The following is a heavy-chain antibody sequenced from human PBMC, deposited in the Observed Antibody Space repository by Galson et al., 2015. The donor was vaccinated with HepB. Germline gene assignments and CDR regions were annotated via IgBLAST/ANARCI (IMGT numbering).Heavy chain of an antibody. J-gene: IGHJ3*02. D-gene: IGHD3-16*02. Sequence: QSGAEVKKPGESLKISCKGSGYSFTTYWIGWVRQMPGKGLEWMGIIYPGDSDTRYSPSFQGQVTISADKSISTAYLQWSSLKASDTAMYYCARHPTRYKSLDAFDIWGQGTMVTVSS. V-gene: IGHV5-51*01. CDR3: ARHPTRYKSLDAFDI. CDR2: IYPGDSDT. CDR1: GYSFTTYW.